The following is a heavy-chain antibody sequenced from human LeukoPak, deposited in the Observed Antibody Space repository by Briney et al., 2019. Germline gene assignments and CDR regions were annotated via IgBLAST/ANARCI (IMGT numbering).Heavy chain of an antibody. CDR3: ARHYCSSTSCNFDY. D-gene: IGHD2-2*01. CDR1: GGSISSSSYY. V-gene: IGHV4-39*01. Sequence: SETLSLTCTVSGGSISSSSYYWGWIRQPPGQGLEWIGSVYYSGSTYYNPSLKSRVTISVDTSKNQFSLKLSSVTAADTAVYYCARHYCSSTSCNFDYWGQGNMVTASS. J-gene: IGHJ4*02. CDR2: VYYSGST.